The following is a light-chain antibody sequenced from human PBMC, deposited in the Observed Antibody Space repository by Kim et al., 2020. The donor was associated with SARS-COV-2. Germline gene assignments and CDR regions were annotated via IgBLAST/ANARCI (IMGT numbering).Light chain of an antibody. CDR3: TSYTSSSTYV. CDR2: DVS. CDR1: SSDVGGYNY. J-gene: IGLJ1*01. Sequence: GQAITLSCTGTSSDVGGYNYVSWYQQHSGKAPKLMIYDVSKRPSGVSNRFSGSKPGNTASLTISGLQAEDDADYYCTSYTSSSTYVFGTGTKVTVL. V-gene: IGLV2-14*03.